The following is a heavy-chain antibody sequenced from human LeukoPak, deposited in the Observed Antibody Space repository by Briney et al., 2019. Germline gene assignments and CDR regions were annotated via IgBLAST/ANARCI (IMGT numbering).Heavy chain of an antibody. J-gene: IGHJ6*02. CDR3: ARGGYDFVYYYYGMDV. D-gene: IGHD3-3*01. CDR2: ISAYNGDT. V-gene: IGHV1-18*01. Sequence: ASVKVSCKASGYTFFSYGISWVRQAPGQGLEWMGWISAYNGDTNYTQKSQGKVTMTTDTSTNTAYMELRSLRSDDTAVYYCARGGYDFVYYYYGMDVWGQGTTVTVSS. CDR1: GYTFFSYG.